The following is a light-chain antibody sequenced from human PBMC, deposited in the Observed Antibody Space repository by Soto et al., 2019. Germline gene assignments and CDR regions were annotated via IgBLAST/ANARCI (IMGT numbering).Light chain of an antibody. Sequence: EIVLTQSPGTLSLSPGERATLSCGASQSVGRTFLAWYQQKSGLAPRLLIYDASRRATGIPDRFTGSGSVTDFSLTISRLEPEDFAVYYGQQYASAPLTFGGGTKVEIK. CDR1: QSVGRTF. J-gene: IGKJ4*01. V-gene: IGKV3D-20*01. CDR3: QQYASAPLT. CDR2: DAS.